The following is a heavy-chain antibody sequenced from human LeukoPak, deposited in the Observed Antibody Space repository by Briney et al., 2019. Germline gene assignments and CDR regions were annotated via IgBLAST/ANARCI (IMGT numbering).Heavy chain of an antibody. CDR3: TSSLEWLSLFDY. J-gene: IGHJ4*02. V-gene: IGHV3-23*01. Sequence: GGSLRLSCAASGFTFSSYAMNWVRQAPGKGLEWVSVISGSGATIDYADSVKGRFTISRDNSKNTLYLQMNSLRAEDTAVYFCTSSLEWLSLFDYWGQGTLVTVSS. D-gene: IGHD3-3*01. CDR2: ISGSGATI. CDR1: GFTFSSYA.